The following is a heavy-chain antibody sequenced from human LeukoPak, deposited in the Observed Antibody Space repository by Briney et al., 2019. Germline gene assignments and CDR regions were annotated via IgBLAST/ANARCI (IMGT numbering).Heavy chain of an antibody. V-gene: IGHV3-30*02. J-gene: IGHJ4*02. CDR1: EFTFSSYN. Sequence: PGGSLRLSCAASEFTFSSYNMNWVRQAPGKGLEWVAFIRYDGSNKYYADSVKGRFTISRDNAKNSLYLQMNSLRAEDTAVYYCARDQGAPFTMIEPPLAVDYWGQGTLVTVSS. D-gene: IGHD3-22*01. CDR3: ARDQGAPFTMIEPPLAVDY. CDR2: IRYDGSNK.